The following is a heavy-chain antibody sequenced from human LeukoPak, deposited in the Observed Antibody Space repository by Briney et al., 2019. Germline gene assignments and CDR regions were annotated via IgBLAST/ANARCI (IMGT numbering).Heavy chain of an antibody. D-gene: IGHD3-16*01. J-gene: IGHJ5*02. CDR3: ARVARWGYSFDP. Sequence: PSETLSLTCTVSGGSISSYYWSWMRQPPGKALEWIGYIYYSGSTNYNPSLKSRVTISVDTSKNQFSLKLSSVTAADMAVYYCARVARWGYSFDPWGQGTLVTVSS. CDR2: IYYSGST. V-gene: IGHV4-59*01. CDR1: GGSISSYY.